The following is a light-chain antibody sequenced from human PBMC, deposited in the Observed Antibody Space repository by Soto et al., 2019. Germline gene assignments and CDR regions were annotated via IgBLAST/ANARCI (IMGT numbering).Light chain of an antibody. J-gene: IGKJ1*01. CDR2: GAS. Sequence: EIVLTQSPATLSVSPGESVTLSCRASQLVSILLAWYQQKPGQAPRLLIYGASSRATGIPDRFSGSGSGTDFTLTISRMEPEDFAVYYCHQYDSWTFGQGTKVDIK. CDR1: QLVSIL. CDR3: HQYDSWT. V-gene: IGKV3-20*01.